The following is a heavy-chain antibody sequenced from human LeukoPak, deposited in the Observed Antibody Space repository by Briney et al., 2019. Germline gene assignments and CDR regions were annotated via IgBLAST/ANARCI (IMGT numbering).Heavy chain of an antibody. CDR3: ARVRSGEYFDY. D-gene: IGHD6-25*01. V-gene: IGHV3-66*01. J-gene: IGHJ4*02. Sequence: GGSLRLSCAASGFIVSSNYMSWVRQATGKGLEWVSVIYTGGSTYYADSVKGRFTISRDDSKNTLYLQMNSLRAEDTAVYYCARVRSGEYFDYWGQGTLVTVSS. CDR1: GFIVSSNY. CDR2: IYTGGST.